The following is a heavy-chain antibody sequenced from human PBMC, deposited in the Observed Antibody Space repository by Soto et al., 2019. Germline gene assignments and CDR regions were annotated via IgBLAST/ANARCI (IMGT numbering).Heavy chain of an antibody. V-gene: IGHV3-23*01. Sequence: EVPLLESGGGLVQPGGSLRLSCTASGFTFSSYAMNWVRQAPGKGLEWVSVISGSGGSTYYADSVKGRFTISRDNSKNARYRQMNRLRAGDTAVYYGASRTSGWHFDYWGQGTLVTVSS. CDR2: ISGSGGST. CDR3: ASRTSGWHFDY. J-gene: IGHJ4*02. D-gene: IGHD6-19*01. CDR1: GFTFSSYA.